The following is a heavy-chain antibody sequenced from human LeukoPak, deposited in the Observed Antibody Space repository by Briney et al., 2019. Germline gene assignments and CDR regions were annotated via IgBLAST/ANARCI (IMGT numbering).Heavy chain of an antibody. Sequence: SQTLSLTCTVSGGSISSGSYYWRWIRQPAGKGLEWIGRIYTSGSTNYNPSLKSRVTISVDTSKNQFSLKLSSVTAADTAVYYCARGMRIGTAYGDPRAEYFQHWGQGTLVTVSS. CDR1: GGSISSGSYY. D-gene: IGHD4-17*01. CDR3: ARGMRIGTAYGDPRAEYFQH. CDR2: IYTSGST. V-gene: IGHV4-61*02. J-gene: IGHJ1*01.